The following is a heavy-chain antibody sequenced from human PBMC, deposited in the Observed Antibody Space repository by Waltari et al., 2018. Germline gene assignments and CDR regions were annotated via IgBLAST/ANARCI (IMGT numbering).Heavy chain of an antibody. CDR3: AGYGAHGFEY. D-gene: IGHD4-17*01. J-gene: IGHJ1*01. CDR1: GGSISGYY. V-gene: IGHV4-59*01. CDR2: IYSNGDA. Sequence: QVQLHESGPGLVKPSETLSLTCTVSGGSISGYYWTWIRKPPRKGLEWMGYIYSNGDANYDPALMSRVTIALDTSKNQFSLKLNSVTAADTAIYYCAGYGAHGFEYWGQGTLVTVSS.